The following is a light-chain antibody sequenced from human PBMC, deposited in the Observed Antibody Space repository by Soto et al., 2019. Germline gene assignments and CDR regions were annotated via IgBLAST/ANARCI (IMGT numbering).Light chain of an antibody. CDR3: SSYTSGGL. CDR2: DVS. V-gene: IGLV2-14*01. J-gene: IGLJ1*01. CDR1: SSDVGGYNY. Sequence: QSALTQPASVSGSPGQSITISCTGTSSDVGGYNYVSWYQQHPGKAPKLMIYDVSNRPSGVSNRFSGSKSGNTASLTISGLQAEDEADYYCSSYTSGGLFGTGTKLTVL.